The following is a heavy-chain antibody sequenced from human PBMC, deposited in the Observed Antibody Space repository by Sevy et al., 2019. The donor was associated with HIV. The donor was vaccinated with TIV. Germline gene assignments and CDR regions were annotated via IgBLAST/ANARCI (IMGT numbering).Heavy chain of an antibody. V-gene: IGHV3-23*01. CDR3: ARDRGGNFLGYDAFDI. CDR2: ISGRGHSK. CDR1: GFTFTYT. J-gene: IGHJ3*02. D-gene: IGHD2-2*03. Sequence: GGSLRLSCVGSGFTFTYTMNWVRQPPGKGLEWVSSISGRGHSKNYADSVRGRFCVSRDNSKNTQFLQMNSLRVEDTAIYYCARDRGGNFLGYDAFDIWGQGTMVTVSS.